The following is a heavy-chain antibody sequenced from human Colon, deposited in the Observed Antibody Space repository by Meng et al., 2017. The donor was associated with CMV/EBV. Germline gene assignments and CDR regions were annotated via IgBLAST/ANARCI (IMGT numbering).Heavy chain of an antibody. V-gene: IGHV5-51*01. D-gene: IGHD1-26*01. J-gene: IGHJ6*02. CDR3: TRQEPQYYPYGLDV. CDR2: IYPGDSDT. Sequence: KVSCTTSGYNFNSYWIAWVRQVPAKGLEWMGMIYPGDSDTRYSPSFQGQVTISVDKSISTAYLEWTSLKASDSAIYFCTRQEPQYYPYGLDVWGQGTTVTVSS. CDR1: GYNFNSYW.